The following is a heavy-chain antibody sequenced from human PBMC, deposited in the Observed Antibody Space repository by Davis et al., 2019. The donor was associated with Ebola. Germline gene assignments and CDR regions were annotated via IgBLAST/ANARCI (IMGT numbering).Heavy chain of an antibody. CDR3: ARSTAMEF. CDR2: ISYDGSNK. CDR1: GFTFSSYA. J-gene: IGHJ4*02. Sequence: GGSLRLSCAASGFTFSSYAMHWVRQAPGKGLEWVAVISYDGSNKYYADSVKGRFTISRDNSKNTLYLQMNSLRAEDTAVYYCARSTAMEFWGQGTLVTVSS. D-gene: IGHD5-18*01. V-gene: IGHV3-30*04.